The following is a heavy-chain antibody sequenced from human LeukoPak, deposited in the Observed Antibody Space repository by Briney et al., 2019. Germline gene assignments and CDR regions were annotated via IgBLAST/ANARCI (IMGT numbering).Heavy chain of an antibody. CDR1: GGSISSYY. J-gene: IGHJ4*02. CDR2: IYYSGST. Sequence: SETLSLTCTVSGGSISSYYWSWIRQPAGKGLEWIGYIYYSGSTNYNPSLKSRATISVDTSKNQFSLKLSSVTAADTAVYYCARGPYGSGSFLDYWGQGTLVTVSS. CDR3: ARGPYGSGSFLDY. D-gene: IGHD3-10*01. V-gene: IGHV4-59*01.